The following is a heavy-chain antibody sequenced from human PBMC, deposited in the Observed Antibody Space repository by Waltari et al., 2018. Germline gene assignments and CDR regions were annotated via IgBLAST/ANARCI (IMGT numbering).Heavy chain of an antibody. CDR3: ARGGRFGGWFDP. D-gene: IGHD3-10*01. J-gene: IGHJ5*02. V-gene: IGHV1-8*01. CDR2: LNPNIGNY. CDR1: GYTFTSCD. Sequence: QVQLVQSGAEVTKPGTSVKVSCQASGYTFTSCDINWVRQATGQGLEWMGWLNPNIGNYGDEQKFQGRVTRTRNTTTRTAYMKRRSLGAADTAVYYRARGGRFGGWFDPWGQGTMVTVSS.